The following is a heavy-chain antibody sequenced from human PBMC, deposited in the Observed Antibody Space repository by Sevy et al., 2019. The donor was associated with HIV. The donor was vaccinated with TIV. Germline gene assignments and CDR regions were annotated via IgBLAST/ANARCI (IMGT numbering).Heavy chain of an antibody. J-gene: IGHJ6*02. CDR3: ARADQLLPHYYYYYGMDV. Sequence: GGSLRLSCAASGFTFSSYSMNWVRQAPGKGLEWVSSISSSSYIYYADSVKGRFTISRDNAKNSLYLQMNSLRAEDTAVYYCARADQLLPHYYYYYGMDVWGQGTTVTVSS. CDR1: GFTFSSYS. V-gene: IGHV3-21*01. CDR2: ISSSSYI. D-gene: IGHD2-2*01.